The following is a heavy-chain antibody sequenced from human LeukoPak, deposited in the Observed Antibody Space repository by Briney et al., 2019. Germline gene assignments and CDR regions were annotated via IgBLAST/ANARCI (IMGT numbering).Heavy chain of an antibody. Sequence: GGSLRLSCAASGFTVNNAWMSWVRQAAGNGLEWVANIKEDGSEKNYVDSVKGRFTISRDNAKNSLYLEMNSLRADDTAVYFCARDEGSGWDYWGQGSPVTVSS. CDR3: ARDEGSGWDY. V-gene: IGHV3-7*01. CDR1: GFTVNNAW. J-gene: IGHJ4*02. D-gene: IGHD6-19*01. CDR2: IKEDGSEK.